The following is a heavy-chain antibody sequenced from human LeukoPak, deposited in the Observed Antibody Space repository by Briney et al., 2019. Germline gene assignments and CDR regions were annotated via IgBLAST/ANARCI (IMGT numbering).Heavy chain of an antibody. CDR1: GGSISSYY. V-gene: IGHV4-59*08. CDR2: IYYSGST. J-gene: IGHJ5*02. D-gene: IGHD3-10*01. Sequence: SETLSLTCTVSGGSISSYYWSWIRQPPGKGLEWIGYIYYSGSTNYNPSLKSRVTISVDTSKNQFSLKLSSVTAADTAVYYCARRGYGSGSYYGLRWFDPWGQGTLVTVSS. CDR3: ARRGYGSGSYYGLRWFDP.